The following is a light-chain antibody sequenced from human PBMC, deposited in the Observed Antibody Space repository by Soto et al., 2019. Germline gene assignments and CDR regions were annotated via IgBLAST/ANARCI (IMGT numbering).Light chain of an antibody. CDR1: NLGDKY. Sequence: SYELTQPPSVSVSPGQTASITCSGDNLGDKYVCWYQQKPGQSPVLVMYQDNKRPSGIPERFSCCNSGNTATLTISGTQAMDEADYYCQAWDSSTAIFGGGTKVTVL. CDR2: QDN. CDR3: QAWDSSTAI. J-gene: IGLJ2*01. V-gene: IGLV3-1*01.